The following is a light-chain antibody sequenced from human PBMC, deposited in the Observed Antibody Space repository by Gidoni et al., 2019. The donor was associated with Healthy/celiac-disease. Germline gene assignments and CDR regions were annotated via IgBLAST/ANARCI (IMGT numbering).Light chain of an antibody. J-gene: IGKJ1*01. CDR2: DAS. CDR1: QSISSW. V-gene: IGKV1-5*01. Sequence: DIQMTQSPSTLSASVGDRVTITCRASQSISSWLAWYQQKPGNAPKLLIYDASSLESGVPSRFSGSGSGTEFTLTISSLQPDDFATYYCQQYNSYSRTFGQGTKVEIK. CDR3: QQYNSYSRT.